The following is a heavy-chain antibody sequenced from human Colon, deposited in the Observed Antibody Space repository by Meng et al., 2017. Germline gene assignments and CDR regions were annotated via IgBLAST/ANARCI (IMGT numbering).Heavy chain of an antibody. CDR2: VNPNSGGA. CDR3: ARDWGSGTPY. V-gene: IGHV1-2*06. J-gene: IGHJ4*02. CDR1: GYTFTSYN. Sequence: QVPLVQSGAEVTKPGASVKVSCKGSGYTFTSYNMHWVRQAPGKGLEFMGRVNPNSGGANYAKKFQGRVRMTSDPSINTAYMELTSLTSDDTAVYYCARDWGSGTPYWGQGTLVTVSS. D-gene: IGHD3-10*01.